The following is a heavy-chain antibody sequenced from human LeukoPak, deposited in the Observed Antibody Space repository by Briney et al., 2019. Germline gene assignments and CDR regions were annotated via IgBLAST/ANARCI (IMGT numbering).Heavy chain of an antibody. D-gene: IGHD3-10*01. CDR2: IYYSGST. V-gene: IGHV4-59*08. CDR1: GGSISSYY. J-gene: IGHJ4*02. Sequence: SETLSLTCTVSGGSISSYYWSWIRQPPGKGLEWIGYIYYSGSTNYTPSLKSRVTLSVDPSKNQFSLKLSSVTAADTAVYYCASNYYGSGSLDYWGQGNLVTVSS. CDR3: ASNYYGSGSLDY.